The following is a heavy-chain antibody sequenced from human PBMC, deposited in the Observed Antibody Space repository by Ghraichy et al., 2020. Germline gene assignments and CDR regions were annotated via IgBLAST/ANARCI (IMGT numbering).Heavy chain of an antibody. CDR3: ARDSPVGATPHDAFDI. D-gene: IGHD1-26*01. CDR1: GGSISSGGYY. CDR2: IYYSGST. Sequence: SETLSLTCTVSGGSISSGGYYWSWIRQHPGKGLEWIGYIYYSGSTYYNPSLKSRVTISVDTSKNQFSLKLSSVTAADTAVYYCARDSPVGATPHDAFDIWGQGTMVTVSS. J-gene: IGHJ3*02. V-gene: IGHV4-31*03.